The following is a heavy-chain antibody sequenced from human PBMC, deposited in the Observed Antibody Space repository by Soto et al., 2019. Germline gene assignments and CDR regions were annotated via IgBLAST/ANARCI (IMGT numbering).Heavy chain of an antibody. CDR1: GFTFSSYA. CDR2: ISYDGSNK. V-gene: IGHV3-30-3*01. Sequence: QVQLVESEGGVVQPGRSLRLSCAASGFTFSSYAMHWVRQAPGKGLEWVAVISYDGSNKYYADSVKGRFTISRDNSKNTLYLQMNSLRAEDTAVYYCARYSGLLWFGEFFDYWGQGTLVTVSS. J-gene: IGHJ4*02. D-gene: IGHD3-10*01. CDR3: ARYSGLLWFGEFFDY.